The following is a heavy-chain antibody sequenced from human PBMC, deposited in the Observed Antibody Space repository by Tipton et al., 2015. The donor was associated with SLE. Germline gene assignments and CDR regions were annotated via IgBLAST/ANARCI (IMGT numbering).Heavy chain of an antibody. CDR2: IFHSGGT. Sequence: TLSLTCTVSGGSVSPYYWNWIRQSPGEGLGWIGYIFHSGGTNNNPTHKSEVTILVATSRKQVSLHRSPGPAADTAVYYIASPVAAAGKDDPFQHWGQGTLGTVSS. CDR1: GGSVSPYY. D-gene: IGHD6-13*01. J-gene: IGHJ1*01. CDR3: ASPVAAAGKDDPFQH. V-gene: IGHV4-59*08.